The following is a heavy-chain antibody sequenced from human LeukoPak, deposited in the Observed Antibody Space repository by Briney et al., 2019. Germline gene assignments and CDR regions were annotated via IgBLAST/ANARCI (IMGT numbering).Heavy chain of an antibody. J-gene: IGHJ6*02. CDR2: INSDGSST. D-gene: IGHD3-22*01. CDR1: GFTFTTYW. V-gene: IGHV3-74*01. CDR3: ARNYDGSAYGYGMDV. Sequence: GGSLRLSCAASGFTFTTYWMHWVRQAPGKGLVWVSCINSDGSSTNYADSVKGRFTISRDNAKNTLYLQMNSLRVEDTAVYYCARNYDGSAYGYGMDVWGQGTTVTVSS.